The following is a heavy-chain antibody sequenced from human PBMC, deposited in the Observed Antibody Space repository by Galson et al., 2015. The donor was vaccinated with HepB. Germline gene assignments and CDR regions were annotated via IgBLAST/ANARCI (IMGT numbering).Heavy chain of an antibody. CDR3: ARRGGSSITAHGGNWFDP. D-gene: IGHD1-20*01. Sequence: QSGAEVKKPGEPLKISCKASGYNFTNYWIGWVRQKPGKGLEWVGIMHPGDSTSRYSLSFQGQVTLSADKSIGAAYLQWSRLTTSDSAIYCCARRGGSSITAHGGNWFDPWGQGTPVIVSS. V-gene: IGHV5-51*01. J-gene: IGHJ5*02. CDR2: MHPGDSTS. CDR1: GYNFTNYW.